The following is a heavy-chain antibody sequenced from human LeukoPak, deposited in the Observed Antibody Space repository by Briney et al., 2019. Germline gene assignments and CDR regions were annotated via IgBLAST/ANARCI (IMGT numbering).Heavy chain of an antibody. D-gene: IGHD1-26*01. CDR3: ARGGRSYFQSNFDY. V-gene: IGHV4-34*01. Sequence: SETLSLTCAVYGGSFSGYYWSWIRQPPGKGLEWIGEINHSRSTNYNPSLKSRVTISVDTSKNQFSLKLSSVTAADTAVYYCARGGRSYFQSNFDYWGQGTLVTVSS. CDR2: INHSRST. CDR1: GGSFSGYY. J-gene: IGHJ4*02.